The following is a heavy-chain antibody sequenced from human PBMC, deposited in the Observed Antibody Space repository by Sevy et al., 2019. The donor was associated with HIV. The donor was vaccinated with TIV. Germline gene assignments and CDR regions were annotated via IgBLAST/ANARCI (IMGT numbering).Heavy chain of an antibody. D-gene: IGHD2-2*01. CDR3: ARDCSSTTCLWGMDV. V-gene: IGHV3-21*04. CDR1: GFVFSSYT. CDR2: ISSSSRYI. J-gene: IGHJ6*02. Sequence: GGSLRLSCAASGFVFSSYTMNWVRQSPGKGLEWVSSISSSSRYIFYADSVKGRFTNSRDNARNSLYLQMNSLRTEDTAVYHCARDCSSTTCLWGMDVWGQGTTVTVSS.